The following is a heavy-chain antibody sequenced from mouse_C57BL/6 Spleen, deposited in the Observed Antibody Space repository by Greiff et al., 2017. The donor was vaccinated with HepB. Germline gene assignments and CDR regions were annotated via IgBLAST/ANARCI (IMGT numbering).Heavy chain of an antibody. D-gene: IGHD2-3*01. CDR1: GYSITSGYY. V-gene: IGHV3-6*01. CDR2: ISYDGSN. J-gene: IGHJ4*01. CDR3: ARVQDGYYDAMDY. Sequence: DVQLQESGPGLVKPSQSLSLTCSVTGYSITSGYYWNWIRQFPGNKLEWMGYISYDGSNNYNPSLKNRISITRDTSKNQFFLKLNSVTTEDTATYYCARVQDGYYDAMDYWGQGTSVTVSS.